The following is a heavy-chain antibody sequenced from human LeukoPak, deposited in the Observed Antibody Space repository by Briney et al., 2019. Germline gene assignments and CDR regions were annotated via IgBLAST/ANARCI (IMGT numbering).Heavy chain of an antibody. CDR2: ISAYNGNT. V-gene: IGHV1-18*01. D-gene: IGHD1-26*01. CDR3: ATAYSGSTNWFDP. Sequence: ASVKVSCKASGYTFTSYGISWVRQAPGQGLEWMGWISAYNGNTNYAQKPQGRVTMTEDTSTDTAYMELSSLRSEDTAVYYCATAYSGSTNWFDPWGQGTLVTVSS. J-gene: IGHJ5*02. CDR1: GYTFTSYG.